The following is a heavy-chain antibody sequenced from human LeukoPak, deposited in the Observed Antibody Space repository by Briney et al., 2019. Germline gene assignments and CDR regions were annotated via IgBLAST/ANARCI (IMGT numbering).Heavy chain of an antibody. D-gene: IGHD3-22*01. Sequence: SETLSLTCAVYGGSFSGDYWSWLRQPPGKGLEWIGEINHSGSTNYNPSLKSRVTISVDTSKNQFSLKLSSVTAADTAVYYCARGENDSSGYSFDYWGQGTLVTVSS. CDR1: GGSFSGDY. CDR3: ARGENDSSGYSFDY. J-gene: IGHJ4*02. V-gene: IGHV4-34*01. CDR2: INHSGST.